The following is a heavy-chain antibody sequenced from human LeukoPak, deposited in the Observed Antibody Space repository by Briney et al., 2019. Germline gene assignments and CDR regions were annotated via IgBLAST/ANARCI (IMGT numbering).Heavy chain of an antibody. V-gene: IGHV3-21*05. Sequence: GGSLRLSCAASGFTFSTYSMNWVRQAPGKGLEWVSYISSSSSAIYYADSVKGRFTISRDNAKNSLYLQMNSLRAEDTAVYYCAREPIAAAGPYGMDVWGQGTTVTVSS. D-gene: IGHD6-13*01. CDR1: GFTFSTYS. J-gene: IGHJ6*02. CDR2: ISSSSSAI. CDR3: AREPIAAAGPYGMDV.